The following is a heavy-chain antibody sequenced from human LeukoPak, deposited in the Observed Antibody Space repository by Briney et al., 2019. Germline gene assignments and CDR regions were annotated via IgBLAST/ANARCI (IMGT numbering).Heavy chain of an antibody. CDR1: GGSFSSYY. CDR3: ARDRDSSGWKTYYYYGMDV. V-gene: IGHV4-34*01. CDR2: INHSGST. D-gene: IGHD6-19*01. J-gene: IGHJ6*02. Sequence: SETLSLTCAVYGGSFSSYYWSWIRQPPGKGLEWIGEINHSGSTNYNPSLKSRVTISVDTSKNQFSLKLSSVTAADTAVYYCARDRDSSGWKTYYYYGMDVWGQGTTVTVSS.